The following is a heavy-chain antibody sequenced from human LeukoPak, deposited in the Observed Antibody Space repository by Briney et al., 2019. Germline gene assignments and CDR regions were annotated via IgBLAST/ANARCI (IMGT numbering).Heavy chain of an antibody. Sequence: GASVPVSCKASDYTFHRYGITWVRQAPGQRLDGLGWVSAHNGATDFVQKVQGRVTLTTDTSTNTAYMELRRLRAGDTAVYYCVTPLPHYCSGTNCPLRYWGQGTLVTVSS. D-gene: IGHD2-2*01. CDR2: VSAHNGAT. V-gene: IGHV1-18*01. J-gene: IGHJ4*02. CDR1: DYTFHRYG. CDR3: VTPLPHYCSGTNCPLRY.